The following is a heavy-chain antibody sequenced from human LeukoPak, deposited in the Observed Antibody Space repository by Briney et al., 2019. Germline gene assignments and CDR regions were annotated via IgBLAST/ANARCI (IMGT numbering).Heavy chain of an antibody. Sequence: GGSLRLSCAASGFTFSSYAMNWVRQAPGKGLEWVSYISSDSSTIYYADSVEGRFTISRDNAKTSLYLQMNSLRADDTAVYYCATYSSSWFSYYFDHWGQGTLVTVSS. CDR3: ATYSSSWFSYYFDH. CDR1: GFTFSSYA. V-gene: IGHV3-48*01. D-gene: IGHD6-13*01. J-gene: IGHJ4*02. CDR2: ISSDSSTI.